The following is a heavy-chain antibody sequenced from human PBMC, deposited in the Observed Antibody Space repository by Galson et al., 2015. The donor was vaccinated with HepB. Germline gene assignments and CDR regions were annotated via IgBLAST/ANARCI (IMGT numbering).Heavy chain of an antibody. V-gene: IGHV3-11*06. CDR1: GFTFSDYY. CDR2: ISSSSSYT. CDR3: ARDLRFLEWSNYGMDV. D-gene: IGHD3-3*01. J-gene: IGHJ6*02. Sequence: SLRLSCAASGFTFSDYYMSWIRQAPGKGLEWVSYISSSSSYTNYADSAKGRFTISRDNAKNSLYLQMNSLRAEDTAVYYCARDLRFLEWSNYGMDVWGQGTTVTVSS.